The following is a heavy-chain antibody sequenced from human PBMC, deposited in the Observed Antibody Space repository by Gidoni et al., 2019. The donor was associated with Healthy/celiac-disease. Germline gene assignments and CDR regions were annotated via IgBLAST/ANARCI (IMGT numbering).Heavy chain of an antibody. J-gene: IGHJ4*02. CDR1: GFSLSTTGVG. D-gene: IGHD3-3*01. CDR2: IYWNDDK. Sequence: QITLKESGPTLVKPTQTLTLTCTFSGFSLSTTGVGVGWIRQPPGKALEWLARIYWNDDKRYSPSLKSRLTITKDTSKNQVVLTMTNMDPVDTATYYCAHRQGYDFWSGYLWGSLDFDYWGQGTLVTVSS. V-gene: IGHV2-5*01. CDR3: AHRQGYDFWSGYLWGSLDFDY.